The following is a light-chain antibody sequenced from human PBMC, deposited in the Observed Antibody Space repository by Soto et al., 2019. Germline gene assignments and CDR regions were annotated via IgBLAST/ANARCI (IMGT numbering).Light chain of an antibody. V-gene: IGKV3-15*01. CDR1: QSISSN. J-gene: IGKJ5*01. Sequence: EIVMTQSPATLSVSPGERATLSCRASQSISSNLAWYQQKPGQAPRLLMFRTSSRATGFPARFSGSGSGTEFNLTISSLQSEDFGVYYCQQYGSPPITFGQGTRLEI. CDR3: QQYGSPPIT. CDR2: RTS.